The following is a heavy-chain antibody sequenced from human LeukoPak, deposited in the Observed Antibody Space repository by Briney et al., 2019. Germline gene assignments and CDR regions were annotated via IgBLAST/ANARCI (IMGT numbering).Heavy chain of an antibody. J-gene: IGHJ2*01. CDR2: IYTSENI. Sequence: SETLSLTCTVSGYSISSGFYWGWIRQPAGKGLEWIGHIYTSENINYNPSLESRVTISVDRSKNQFSLKLRSVTAADTAMYYCARVKSGSYYVYWYFDLWGRGTLVTVSS. V-gene: IGHV4-61*09. D-gene: IGHD1-26*01. CDR1: GYSISSGFY. CDR3: ARVKSGSYYVYWYFDL.